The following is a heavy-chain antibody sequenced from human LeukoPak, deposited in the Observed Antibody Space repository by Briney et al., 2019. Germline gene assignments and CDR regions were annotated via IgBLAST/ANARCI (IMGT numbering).Heavy chain of an antibody. CDR2: ISAYNGNT. Sequence: ASVKVSCKASGYTFTSYGISWVRQAPGQGLEWMGWISAYNGNTNYAQKLQGRVTMTTDTSTSTAYMELMSLRSDDTAVYYCAREEYYYDSSGYLFDIWGQGTMVTVSS. CDR3: AREEYYYDSSGYLFDI. CDR1: GYTFTSYG. J-gene: IGHJ3*02. V-gene: IGHV1-18*01. D-gene: IGHD3-22*01.